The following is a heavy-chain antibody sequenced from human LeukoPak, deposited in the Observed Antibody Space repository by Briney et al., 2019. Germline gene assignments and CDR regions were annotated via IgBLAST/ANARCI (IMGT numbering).Heavy chain of an antibody. Sequence: MSSETLSLTCTVSGDSFSNLKWWNWLRRPPGQALEWIGEVYHSGSTNYNPSLKGRVTMSVDKSVNQFSLKLSSVTAADTAVYYCARGCPQCDYLDYWGQGTLVTVSS. D-gene: IGHD2-15*01. V-gene: IGHV4-4*02. CDR2: VYHSGST. J-gene: IGHJ4*02. CDR1: GDSFSNLKW. CDR3: ARGCPQCDYLDY.